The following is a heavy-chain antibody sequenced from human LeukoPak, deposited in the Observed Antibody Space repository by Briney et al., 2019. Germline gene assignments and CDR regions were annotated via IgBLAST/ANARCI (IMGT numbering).Heavy chain of an antibody. J-gene: IGHJ6*02. CDR3: ARGWAHYYGSGSYDDYGMDV. D-gene: IGHD3-10*01. V-gene: IGHV1-8*01. Sequence: ASVNVSCKVPGYTFTSYDINWVRQATGQGLEWMGWINPNSGNTGNAQKFQGRVTMTRNTSISTAYMELSSLRSEDTAVYYCARGWAHYYGSGSYDDYGMDVWGQGTTVTVSS. CDR1: GYTFTSYD. CDR2: INPNSGNT.